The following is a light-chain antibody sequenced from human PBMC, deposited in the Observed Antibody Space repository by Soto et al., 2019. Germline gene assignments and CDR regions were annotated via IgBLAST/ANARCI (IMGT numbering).Light chain of an antibody. V-gene: IGLV2-8*01. CDR1: SSDVGGYNY. CDR3: SSYAGSNIVV. Sequence: QSVLTQPPSASGSPGQSVTISCTGTSSDVGGYNYVSWYQQHPGKAPKLMIYEVSKWPSGVPDRFSGSKSGNTASLTVSGLQAEDEADYYCSSYAGSNIVVFGGGTKLTVL. CDR2: EVS. J-gene: IGLJ2*01.